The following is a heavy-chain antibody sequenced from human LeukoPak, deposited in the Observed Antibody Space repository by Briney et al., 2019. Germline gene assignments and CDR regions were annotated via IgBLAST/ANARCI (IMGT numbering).Heavy chain of an antibody. D-gene: IGHD6-13*01. CDR3: ARTPRGAAAPGDRGY. Sequence: GGSLRLSCAASGFTFSSYSMNWVRQAPGKGLEWVSSISSSSSYIYYADSVKGRFTISRDNAKNSLYLQMSSLRAEDTAVYYCARTPRGAAAPGDRGYWGQGTLVTVSS. V-gene: IGHV3-21*01. CDR1: GFTFSSYS. J-gene: IGHJ4*02. CDR2: ISSSSSYI.